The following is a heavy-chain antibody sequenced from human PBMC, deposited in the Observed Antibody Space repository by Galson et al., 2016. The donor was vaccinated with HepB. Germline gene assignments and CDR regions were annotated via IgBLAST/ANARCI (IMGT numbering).Heavy chain of an antibody. CDR1: GFSFSTLA. D-gene: IGHD2-2*01. CDR3: VRDPRHSSPTYYFDY. Sequence: SLRLSCAASGFSFSTLAMHWVRQAPGKGLEWVAVISNDGNNRYYRESVKGRFTISRDNSENKLYLQMESLRDEDSGVYFCVRDPRHSSPTYYFDYWGQGALVTVSS. CDR2: ISNDGNNR. J-gene: IGHJ4*02. V-gene: IGHV3-30-3*01.